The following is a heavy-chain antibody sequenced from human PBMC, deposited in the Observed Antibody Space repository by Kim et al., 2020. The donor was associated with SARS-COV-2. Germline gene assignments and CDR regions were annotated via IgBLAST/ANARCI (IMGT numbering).Heavy chain of an antibody. Sequence: ISYAEPVRCRFTISRDNDKNSLYLKMNSLRAEDTAVYYCARGQNYSPFDYWGQGTLVTVSS. CDR2: I. D-gene: IGHD4-4*01. CDR3: ARGQNYSPFDY. V-gene: IGHV3-48*03. J-gene: IGHJ4*02.